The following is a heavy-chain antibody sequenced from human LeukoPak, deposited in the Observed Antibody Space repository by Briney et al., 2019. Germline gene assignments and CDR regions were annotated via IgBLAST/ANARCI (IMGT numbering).Heavy chain of an antibody. J-gene: IGHJ4*02. V-gene: IGHV1-8*02. CDR3: ARGHVGYCSSTSCYELDY. CDR2: MNPNSGNT. Sequence: ASVKVSCKASGYTFTSYDINWVRQATGQGREWMRWMNPNSGNTGYAQKFQGRVTMTRNTSISTACMELSSLRSEDTAVYYCARGHVGYCSSTSCYELDYWGQGTLVTVSS. D-gene: IGHD2-2*01. CDR1: GYTFTSYD.